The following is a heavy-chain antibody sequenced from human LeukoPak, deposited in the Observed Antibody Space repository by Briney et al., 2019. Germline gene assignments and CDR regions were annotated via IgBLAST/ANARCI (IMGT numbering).Heavy chain of an antibody. J-gene: IGHJ3*02. CDR3: AKDISYDSTRGAFDI. CDR2: ISWNSGSI. D-gene: IGHD3-22*01. CDR1: GFTFDNYA. Sequence: SLRLSCAASGFTFDNYAMHWVRQAPGKGLEWVSGISWNSGSIGYADSVKGRFTISRDNAKNSLYLQMNRLRAEDTALYYCAKDISYDSTRGAFDIWGQGTMVTVSS. V-gene: IGHV3-9*01.